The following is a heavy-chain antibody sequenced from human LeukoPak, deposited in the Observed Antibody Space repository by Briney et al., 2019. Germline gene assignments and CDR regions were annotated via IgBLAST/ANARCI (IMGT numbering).Heavy chain of an antibody. CDR1: GYIFTSYG. Sequence: ASVKVSCKASGYIFTSYGFSWVRQAPGQGLEWMGWISAYNGNTDYPQKLQGRVTSTTDTSTSTAYMELRSLSSDDTAVYYCARGPLQWLGIGVNDYWGQGTLVTVSS. CDR2: ISAYNGNT. V-gene: IGHV1-18*01. J-gene: IGHJ4*02. D-gene: IGHD6-19*01. CDR3: ARGPLQWLGIGVNDY.